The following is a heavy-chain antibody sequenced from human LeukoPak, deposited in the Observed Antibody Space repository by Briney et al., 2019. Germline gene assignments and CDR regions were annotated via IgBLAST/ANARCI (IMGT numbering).Heavy chain of an antibody. CDR3: AKDSLRGYSGSVRSDLDY. CDR1: GFTFSSYG. J-gene: IGHJ4*02. V-gene: IGHV3-30*18. Sequence: GRSLRLSCAASGFTFSSYGMHWVRQAPGKGLEWVAVISYDGSNKYYADSVKCRFTISRDNSKNTLYLQMNSLRAEDTAVYYCAKDSLRGYSGSVRSDLDYWGQGTLVTVSS. D-gene: IGHD5-12*01. CDR2: ISYDGSNK.